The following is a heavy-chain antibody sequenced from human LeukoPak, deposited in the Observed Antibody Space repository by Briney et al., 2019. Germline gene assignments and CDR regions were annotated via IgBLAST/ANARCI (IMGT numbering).Heavy chain of an antibody. CDR3: VRDNGGEHL. D-gene: IGHD3-16*01. CDR2: INNDGSST. V-gene: IGHV3-74*01. J-gene: IGHJ4*02. Sequence: EGSLRLSCAASGYTFGSYWMYWVRLAPGKGLVWVSRINNDGSSTIYADSVKGRFTISRDNAKNTLYLQMNSLRDDDTAVYYCVRDNGGEHLWGQGTLVTVSS. CDR1: GYTFGSYW.